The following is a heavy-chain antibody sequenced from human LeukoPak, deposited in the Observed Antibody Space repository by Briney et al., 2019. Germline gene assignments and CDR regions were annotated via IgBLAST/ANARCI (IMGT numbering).Heavy chain of an antibody. V-gene: IGHV3-9*01. Sequence: PGGSLRLSCAASGFTFDDYAMHWVRQAPGKGLEWVSGISWNSGSIGYADSVKGRFTISRDNAKNSLYLQMNSLRAENTALYYCAKALRASGVWFGELPYDYWGQGTLVTVSS. CDR3: AKALRASGVWFGELPYDY. CDR1: GFTFDDYA. CDR2: ISWNSGSI. J-gene: IGHJ4*02. D-gene: IGHD3-10*01.